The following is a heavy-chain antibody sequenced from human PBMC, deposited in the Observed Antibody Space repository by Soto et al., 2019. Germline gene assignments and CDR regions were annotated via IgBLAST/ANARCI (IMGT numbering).Heavy chain of an antibody. Sequence: SETLSLTCAVSGGSISSSNWWSWVRQHPGKGLEWIGEIYHSGSTNYNPSLKSRVTISVDKSKNQFSLKLSSVTAADTAVYYCATRYCISTSCYGDYGMDVWGQGTTVTVSS. CDR1: GGSISSSNW. J-gene: IGHJ6*02. V-gene: IGHV4-4*02. CDR2: IYHSGST. CDR3: ATRYCISTSCYGDYGMDV. D-gene: IGHD2-2*01.